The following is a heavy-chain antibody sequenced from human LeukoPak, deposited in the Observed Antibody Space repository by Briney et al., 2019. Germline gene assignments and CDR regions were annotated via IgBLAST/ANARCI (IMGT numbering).Heavy chain of an antibody. J-gene: IGHJ4*02. CDR1: GFTFSSYA. V-gene: IGHV3-30-3*02. CDR2: ISYDGSNK. Sequence: GGCLRLSCAASGFTFSSYAMGWVRQAPGGGRGWVAVISYDGSNKYYAASVKGRFTISRDNSKHPLYLQMNSLRAEDTAVYYCARLRQLSDSPLAYYFDYWGQGTLVTVSS. D-gene: IGHD2-2*01. CDR3: ARLRQLSDSPLAYYFDY.